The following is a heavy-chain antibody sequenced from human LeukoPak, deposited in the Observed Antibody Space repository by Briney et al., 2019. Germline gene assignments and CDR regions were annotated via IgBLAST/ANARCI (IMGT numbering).Heavy chain of an antibody. V-gene: IGHV6-1*01. J-gene: IGHJ4*02. D-gene: IGHD4-17*01. CDR2: TYYYRSKWSN. Sequence: SQTLSLTCVLSGDSVFSNGVGWNWLRQSPSRGLEWLGSTYYYRSKWSNDYAVSVKSRITIHPDTSRNLFSLQLNSLTPDDTAIYYCARANTDHRNFDYWGQGTLVTVSS. CDR3: ARANTDHRNFDY. CDR1: GDSVFSNGVG.